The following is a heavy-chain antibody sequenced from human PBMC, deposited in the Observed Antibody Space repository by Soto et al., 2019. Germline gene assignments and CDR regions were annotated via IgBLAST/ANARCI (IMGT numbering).Heavy chain of an antibody. Sequence: QVQLVESGGGVVQPGRSLRLSCAASGFTFSSYDMHWVRQAPGKGLEWVALIWYDGSNKYYADSVKGRFTISRDNSKNTLYLQMNSLRAEETVGYYCARPHSPYSSGWYFDFDYWAREPWSPSPQ. J-gene: IGHJ4*02. CDR2: IWYDGSNK. CDR3: ARPHSPYSSGWYFDFDY. V-gene: IGHV3-33*01. CDR1: GFTFSSYD. D-gene: IGHD6-19*01.